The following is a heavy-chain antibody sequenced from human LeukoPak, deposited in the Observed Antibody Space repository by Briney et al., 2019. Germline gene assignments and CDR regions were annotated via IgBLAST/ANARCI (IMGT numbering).Heavy chain of an antibody. CDR3: ARGSSSGYLGRYFDY. CDR2: IYYSGST. J-gene: IGHJ4*02. Sequence: PSETLSLTCTVSGGSISSSSYYWGWIRQPPGKGLEWIGSIYYSGSTYYNPSLKSRVTISVDTSKNQFSLKLSSVTAADTAVYYCARGSSSGYLGRYFDYWGQGTLVTVSS. D-gene: IGHD3-22*01. CDR1: GGSISSSSYY. V-gene: IGHV4-39*01.